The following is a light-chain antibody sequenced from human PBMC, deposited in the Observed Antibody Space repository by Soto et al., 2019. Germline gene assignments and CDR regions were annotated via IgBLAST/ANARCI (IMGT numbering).Light chain of an antibody. CDR2: GAS. J-gene: IGKJ1*01. CDR1: QSVSSN. V-gene: IGKV3-15*01. Sequence: EMVMTQSPATLSVSPGERATLSCRASQSVSSNLAWYQQKPGQAPRLLIYGASTRATGIPARFSGSRSGTEFTLTISSLQSEDFAVYYCQQYNNWPETFGQGTKVEIK. CDR3: QQYNNWPET.